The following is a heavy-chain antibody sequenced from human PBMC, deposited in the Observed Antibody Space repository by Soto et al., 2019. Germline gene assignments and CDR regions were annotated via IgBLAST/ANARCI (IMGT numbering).Heavy chain of an antibody. J-gene: IGHJ5*02. D-gene: IGHD3-16*02. CDR2: IVPIFGSA. CDR1: VGTLSNYA. Sequence: SVKVSCKAAVGTLSNYAFSWVRLAPTQGLEWMGGIVPIFGSARYAQQFQGRVTITADESSSTAYMELRSLRSEDTAVYYCARSSGGVFGIIIEGSNWLAPWGQGSLVTVSS. CDR3: ARSSGGVFGIIIEGSNWLAP. V-gene: IGHV1-69*13.